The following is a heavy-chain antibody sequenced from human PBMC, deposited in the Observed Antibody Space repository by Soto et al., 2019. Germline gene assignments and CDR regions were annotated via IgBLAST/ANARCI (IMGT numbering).Heavy chain of an antibody. D-gene: IGHD3-10*01. V-gene: IGHV1-69*19. Sequence: QVQLVQSGAEMKKPGSSVQVSCQSSGGTFNTYAMNWVRQAPGQGPEWMGDISPMFGAANYAPKFQGRVTITADESTGTSYMQLSSFTSEDTALYFCAREVQVHAPAFVYWGQGTLVTVSS. CDR3: AREVQVHAPAFVY. CDR1: GGTFNTYA. CDR2: ISPMFGAA. J-gene: IGHJ4*02.